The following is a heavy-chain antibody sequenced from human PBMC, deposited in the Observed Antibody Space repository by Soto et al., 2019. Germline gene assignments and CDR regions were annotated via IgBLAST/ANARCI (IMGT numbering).Heavy chain of an antibody. D-gene: IGHD2-2*01. J-gene: IGHJ6*03. CDR3: ARDVVVVPAAMGLYYYYYMDV. CDR1: GGSFSGYY. Sequence: QVQLQQWGAGLLKPSETLSLTCAVYGGSFSGYYWSWIRQPPGKGLEWIGEINHSGSTNYNPSLKRRVTISVDTSKNQFSLKLSSVTAADTAVYYCARDVVVVPAAMGLYYYYYMDVWGKGTTVTVSS. V-gene: IGHV4-34*01. CDR2: INHSGST.